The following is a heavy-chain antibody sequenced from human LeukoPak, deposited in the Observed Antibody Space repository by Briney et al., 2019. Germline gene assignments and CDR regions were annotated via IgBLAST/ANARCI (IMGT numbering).Heavy chain of an antibody. CDR3: ASSSYWYYFDY. J-gene: IGHJ4*02. D-gene: IGHD2-15*01. CDR2: ISSSGSTI. CDR1: GFTFSDYY. V-gene: IGHV3-11*04. Sequence: GGSLTLSCAASGFTFSDYYMSWIRQAPGKGLEWVSYISSSGSTIYYPDPVKGRFIISSDNAKNSLYLQMNSLRAEDTAVYYCASSSYWYYFDYWGQGTLVTVSS.